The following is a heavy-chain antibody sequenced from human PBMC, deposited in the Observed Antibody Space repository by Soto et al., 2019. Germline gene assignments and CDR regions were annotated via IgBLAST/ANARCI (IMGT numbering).Heavy chain of an antibody. D-gene: IGHD3-10*01. J-gene: IGHJ6*02. CDR2: IYSGGST. CDR1: GFTVSSNY. CDR3: ERDRKVVRGNIITTYYYHGLDV. V-gene: IGHV3-53*01. Sequence: GGSLRLSCAASGFTVSSNYMSWVRQAPGKGLEWVSVIYSGGSTYYADSVKGRFTISRDNSKNTLYLQMNSLRAEDTAVYYCERDRKVVRGNIITTYYYHGLDVWGQGTTVTVSS.